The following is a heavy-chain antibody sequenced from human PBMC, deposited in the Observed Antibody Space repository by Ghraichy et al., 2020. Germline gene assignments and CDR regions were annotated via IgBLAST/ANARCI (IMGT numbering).Heavy chain of an antibody. D-gene: IGHD3-10*01. CDR3: ASRGGNYYGSGSYLD. J-gene: IGHJ4*02. V-gene: IGHV1-2*02. CDR2: INPNSGGT. CDR1: GYTFTGYY. Sequence: ASVKVSCKASGYTFTGYYMHWVRQAPGQGLEWMGWINPNSGGTNYAQKFQGRVTMTRDTSISTAYMELSRLRSDDTAVYYCASRGGNYYGSGSYLDWGQGTLVTVSS.